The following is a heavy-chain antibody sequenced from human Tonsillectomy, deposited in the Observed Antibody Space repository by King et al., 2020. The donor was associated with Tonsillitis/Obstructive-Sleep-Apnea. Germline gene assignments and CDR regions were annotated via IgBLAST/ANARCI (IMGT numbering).Heavy chain of an antibody. D-gene: IGHD6-6*01. CDR2: ICWDGSST. CDR3: ARDNAKYPTRHLDY. Sequence: VQLVESGGVVVQPGGSLRLSCATSGFTFDDHTMHWVRQAPGKGLEWVSLICWDGSSTYFTDSVKGRFTISRDNSRKSLYLQMSGLTSEDTALYYCARDNAKYPTRHLDYWGQGTLVTVSS. V-gene: IGHV3-43*01. J-gene: IGHJ4*02. CDR1: GFTFDDHT.